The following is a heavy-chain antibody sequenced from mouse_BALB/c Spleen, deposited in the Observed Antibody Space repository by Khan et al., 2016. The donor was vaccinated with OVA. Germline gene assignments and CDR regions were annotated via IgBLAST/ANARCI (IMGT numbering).Heavy chain of an antibody. V-gene: IGHV3-2*02. CDR1: GYSITSEYA. D-gene: IGHD2-4*01. Sequence: EVQLQQSGPGLVKPSQSLSLTRTVTGYSITSEYAWNWIRQFPGNKLEWMGYINYSGNTRFNPSPKSRTSITRDTSKNQFFLQLNSVTTEDTATYYCARKDYYDYDPFPYWGQGTLVTVSA. CDR3: ARKDYYDYDPFPY. J-gene: IGHJ3*01. CDR2: INYSGNT.